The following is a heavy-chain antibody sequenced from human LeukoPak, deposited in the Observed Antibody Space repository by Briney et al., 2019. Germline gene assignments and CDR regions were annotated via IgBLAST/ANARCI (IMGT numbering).Heavy chain of an antibody. J-gene: IGHJ6*02. CDR3: AREATSNSYYYYYGMDV. D-gene: IGHD5-12*01. CDR1: GGSIRSYY. CDR2: IYYSGST. V-gene: IGHV4-59*01. Sequence: SETLSLTCTVSGGSIRSYYWSWIRQPPGKGLVWIGYIYYSGSTNYNPSLKSRVTISVDTSKNQFSLKLSSVTAADTAVYYCAREATSNSYYYYYGMDVWGQGTTVTVSS.